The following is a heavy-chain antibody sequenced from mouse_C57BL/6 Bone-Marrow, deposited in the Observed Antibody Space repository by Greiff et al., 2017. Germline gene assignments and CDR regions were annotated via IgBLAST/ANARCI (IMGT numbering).Heavy chain of an antibody. J-gene: IGHJ2*01. D-gene: IGHD4-1*01. Sequence: EVQLQQSGPELVKPGASVKISCKASGYTFTDYYMNWVKQSHGKSLEWIGDINPNNGGTSYNQKFKGKATVTVDKSSSTAYMELRSLTSEDSAVSYCARGGLGLDYWGQGTTLTVSS. CDR3: ARGGLGLDY. CDR1: GYTFTDYY. V-gene: IGHV1-26*01. CDR2: INPNNGGT.